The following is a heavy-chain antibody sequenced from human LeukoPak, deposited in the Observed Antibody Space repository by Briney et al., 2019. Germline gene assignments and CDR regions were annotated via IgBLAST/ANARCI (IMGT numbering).Heavy chain of an antibody. CDR1: GVTFSSYA. D-gene: IGHD6-6*01. CDR2: ISYDGSNK. Sequence: PGRSLRLSCTVSGVTFSSYARHWVRQAPGKGLEWVGDISYDGSNKYYADSVKGGFTISRANSKHPLYLQMNRLRAHDTAVYYCAKDPTSLAARPFPHFDYWGQGTLVTVSS. CDR3: AKDPTSLAARPFPHFDY. V-gene: IGHV3-30-3*01. J-gene: IGHJ4*02.